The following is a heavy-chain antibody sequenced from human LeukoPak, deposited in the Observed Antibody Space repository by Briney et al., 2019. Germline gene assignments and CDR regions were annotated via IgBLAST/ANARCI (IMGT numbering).Heavy chain of an antibody. CDR2: ISTNHGNT. J-gene: IGHJ4*02. D-gene: IGHD6-19*01. CDR1: GYTFTDYY. Sequence: GASVKVSCKASGYTFTDYYMHWVRQAPGQGLEWMGWISTNHGNTNYAQKIQGRVTMTTDTSTSTAYMELRNLRSDDTAMYYCARDQIRQGLPGYWGQGTLVTVSS. CDR3: ARDQIRQGLPGY. V-gene: IGHV1-18*04.